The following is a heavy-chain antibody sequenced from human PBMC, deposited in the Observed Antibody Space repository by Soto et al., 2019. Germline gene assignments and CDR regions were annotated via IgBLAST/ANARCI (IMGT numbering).Heavy chain of an antibody. CDR2: ITAGSDTV. V-gene: IGHV3-48*02. J-gene: IGHJ5*02. D-gene: IGHD2-8*01. CDR3: ARDNGMAGSFDP. Sequence: EVQLVESGGGLIQPGGSLRLSCAASGFTVSSNYMSWVRQAPGKGLEWVSYITAGSDTVFYADSVKGRFTISRDNAKNSLYLQMNSLRDEDTAVYYCARDNGMAGSFDPWGPGTLVTVSS. CDR1: GFTVSSNY.